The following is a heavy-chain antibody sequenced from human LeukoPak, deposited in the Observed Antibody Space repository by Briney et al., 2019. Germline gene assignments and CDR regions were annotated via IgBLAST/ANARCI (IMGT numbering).Heavy chain of an antibody. CDR1: GAFSSDSY. J-gene: IGHJ3*02. V-gene: IGHV4-59*08. CDR2: IHYSGGT. D-gene: IGHD1-14*01. CDR3: ARHGTGQKAFDI. Sequence: SETLSLTCTVSGAFSSDSYWSWIRQPPGKGLERIGQIHYSGGTIYNPSLKSRVTMSLDTSRNHFSLKLSSVTAADTAVYYCARHGTGQKAFDIWGQGTMVTVSS.